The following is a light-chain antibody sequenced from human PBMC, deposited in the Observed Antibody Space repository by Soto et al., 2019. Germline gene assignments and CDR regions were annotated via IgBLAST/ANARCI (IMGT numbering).Light chain of an antibody. CDR3: QQYQSYSRK. CDR2: DAS. J-gene: IGKJ1*01. CDR1: QIISSW. V-gene: IGKV1-5*01. Sequence: DIQMTQSPSTLSASVGYRVTITCRASQIISSWLAWYQQKPGEAPKLLIYDASSLESGVPSRFSGSGSGTEFTLTISSLKPDDFATYYCQQYQSYSRKFGQGNKGDIK.